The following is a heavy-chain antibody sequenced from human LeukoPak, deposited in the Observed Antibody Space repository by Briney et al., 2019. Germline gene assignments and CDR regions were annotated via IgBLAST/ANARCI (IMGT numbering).Heavy chain of an antibody. CDR1: GYTFTGYY. J-gene: IGHJ4*02. CDR3: ARDPAEGVVVVPAATPDY. Sequence: ASVKVSCKASGYTFTGYYMHWVRQAPGQGLEWMGWINPNSGGTNYAQKFQGRVTMTRDTSISTAYMELSRLRSDDTPVYYCARDPAEGVVVVPAATPDYWGQGTLVTVSS. CDR2: INPNSGGT. D-gene: IGHD2-2*01. V-gene: IGHV1-2*02.